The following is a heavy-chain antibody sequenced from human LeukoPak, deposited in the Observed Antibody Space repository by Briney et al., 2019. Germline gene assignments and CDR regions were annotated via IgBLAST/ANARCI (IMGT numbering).Heavy chain of an antibody. V-gene: IGHV3-7*01. CDR1: GFTFSTEW. CDR2: MKEEGGNI. Sequence: GGSLRLSCAASGFTFSTEWMGWVRQAPGKGLEWVATMKEEGGNIYYVDSVRGRFTISRDNAKNSLFLQMNSLRADDTAVYYCTRDGCSGWCHDYWGHGTLVTVSS. D-gene: IGHD6-19*01. J-gene: IGHJ4*01. CDR3: TRDGCSGWCHDY.